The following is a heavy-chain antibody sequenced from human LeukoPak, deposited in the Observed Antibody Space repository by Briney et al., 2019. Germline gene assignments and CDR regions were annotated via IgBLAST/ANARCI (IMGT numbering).Heavy chain of an antibody. CDR2: ISAYNGNT. J-gene: IGHJ6*02. Sequence: ASVKVSCKASGYTFTSYGISWVRQAPGQGLEWMGWISAYNGNTNYAQKLQGRVTMTTDTSTSTAYMELRSLRSDDTAVYYCARYGDFWYSSGWKPYYYYGMDVWGQGTTVTVSS. CDR1: GYTFTSYG. CDR3: ARYGDFWYSSGWKPYYYYGMDV. D-gene: IGHD6-19*01. V-gene: IGHV1-18*01.